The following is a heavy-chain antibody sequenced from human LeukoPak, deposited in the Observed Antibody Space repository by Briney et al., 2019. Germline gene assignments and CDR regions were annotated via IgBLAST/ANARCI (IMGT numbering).Heavy chain of an antibody. J-gene: IGHJ4*02. CDR1: GYSITSYW. D-gene: IGHD1-14*01. V-gene: IGHV5-51*01. Sequence: GASLKICCKCSGYSITSYWIGWVRELPGKGLEWMGIIYPGDSDTRYSASFQGQVSISADKSISTAYLQWSSLKASDTAMYYCARQSPTAPYYWGQGTLVTVSS. CDR3: ARQSPTAPYY. CDR2: IYPGDSDT.